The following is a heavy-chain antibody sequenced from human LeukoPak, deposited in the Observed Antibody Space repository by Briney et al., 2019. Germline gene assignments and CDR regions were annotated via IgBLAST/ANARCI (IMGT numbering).Heavy chain of an antibody. Sequence: GASVKVSCKASGYTFTSYGISWVRQAPGQGLEWMGWISAYNGNTNYAQKLQGRVTMTTDTSTSTAYMELSSLRSEDTAVYYCARVSRGIAAAGPPHYYYYMDVWGKGTTVTVSS. CDR2: ISAYNGNT. J-gene: IGHJ6*03. CDR3: ARVSRGIAAAGPPHYYYYMDV. CDR1: GYTFTSYG. D-gene: IGHD6-13*01. V-gene: IGHV1-18*01.